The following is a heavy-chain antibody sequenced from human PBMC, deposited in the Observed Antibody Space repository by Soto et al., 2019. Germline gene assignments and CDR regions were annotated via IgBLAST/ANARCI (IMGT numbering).Heavy chain of an antibody. D-gene: IGHD3-22*01. V-gene: IGHV1-69*01. CDR3: ARERGGAIIVGVTGTFDV. CDR1: GGTFSSYA. Sequence: QVQLVQSGAEVRKPGSSVKVSCKASGGTFSSYAISWVRQAPGQGLECMGGIIAILGKANYAEKFQVRVTITADESTSTAYMELSSLRSEDTAVYYCARERGGAIIVGVTGTFDVWGQGTLVTVSS. CDR2: IIAILGKA. J-gene: IGHJ3*01.